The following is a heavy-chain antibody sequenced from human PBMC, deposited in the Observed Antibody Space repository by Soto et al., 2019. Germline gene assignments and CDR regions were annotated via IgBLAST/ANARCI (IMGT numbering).Heavy chain of an antibody. CDR1: GGAVRTGSYH. Sequence: SATLSPACSVYGGAVRTGSYHWSWIRQPPGKGLEWIGFIPNNGSPDYNPSLKSRVVVSIDRSKNQFSLKVNSVTAADTAVYFCARIGWGGDSWGQGTLVTVS. J-gene: IGHJ4*02. CDR3: ARIGWGGDS. V-gene: IGHV4-61*01. CDR2: IPNNGSP. D-gene: IGHD7-27*01.